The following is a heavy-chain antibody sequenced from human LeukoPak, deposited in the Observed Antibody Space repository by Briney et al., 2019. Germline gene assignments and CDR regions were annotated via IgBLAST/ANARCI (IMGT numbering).Heavy chain of an antibody. CDR1: GGSISSYY. CDR3: ASHYYYDSSGYLGI. Sequence: PSETLSLTCTVSGGSISSYYWSWIRQPPGKGLEWIGYIYYSGSTNYNPSLKSRVTISVDTSKNQFSLKLSSVTAADTAVYYCASHYYYDSSGYLGIWGQGTMVTVSS. J-gene: IGHJ3*02. V-gene: IGHV4-59*01. CDR2: IYYSGST. D-gene: IGHD3-22*01.